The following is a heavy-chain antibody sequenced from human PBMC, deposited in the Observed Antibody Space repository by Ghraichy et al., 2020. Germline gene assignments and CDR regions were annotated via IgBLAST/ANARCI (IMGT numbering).Heavy chain of an antibody. V-gene: IGHV3-23*01. J-gene: IGHJ4*02. Sequence: GGSLRLSCAASGFTFSSYAMSWVRQAPGKGLEWVSAISGSGGSTYYADSVKGRFTISRDNSKNTLYLQMNSLRAEDTAVYYCAKDRASSDYYDSSGYYPLDYWGQGTLVTVSS. CDR3: AKDRASSDYYDSSGYYPLDY. CDR2: ISGSGGST. CDR1: GFTFSSYA. D-gene: IGHD3-22*01.